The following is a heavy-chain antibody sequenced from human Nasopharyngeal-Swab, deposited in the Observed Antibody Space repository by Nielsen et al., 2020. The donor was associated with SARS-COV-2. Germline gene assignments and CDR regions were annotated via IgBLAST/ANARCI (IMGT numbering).Heavy chain of an antibody. J-gene: IGHJ4*02. CDR3: AKDYYDSSGYYYV. V-gene: IGHV3-23*01. D-gene: IGHD3-22*01. CDR1: GFTFSSYA. CDR2: ISGSGGST. Sequence: GESLKISCAASGFTFSSYAISWVRQAPGKGLEWVSAISGSGGSTYYADSVKGRFTISRDNSKNTLYLQMNSLRAEDTAVYYCAKDYYDSSGYYYVWGQGTLVTVSS.